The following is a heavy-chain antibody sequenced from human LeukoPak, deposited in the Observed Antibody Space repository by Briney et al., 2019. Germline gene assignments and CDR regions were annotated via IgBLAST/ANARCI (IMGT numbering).Heavy chain of an antibody. CDR1: GGSISGSSYY. J-gene: IGHJ4*02. CDR3: ARQYGP. Sequence: PSETLSLTCTVSGGSISGSSYYWGWIRQPPGKGLEWIGRIYYSGSTYYNPSLKSRVIISVDTSKNQFSLKRNSVTATDTAVYYCARQYGPWGQGTLVTVSS. V-gene: IGHV4-39*01. CDR2: IYYSGST. D-gene: IGHD3-10*01.